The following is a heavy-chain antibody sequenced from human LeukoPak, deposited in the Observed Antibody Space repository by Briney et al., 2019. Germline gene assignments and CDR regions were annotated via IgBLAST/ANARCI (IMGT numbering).Heavy chain of an antibody. Sequence: PSETLSLTCTVSGGSISSSSYYWGWIRQPPGKGLEWIGSIYYSGSTYYNPSLKSRVTISVDTSKNQFYLKLSSVTAADTAVYYCAGTYYYESSGYFSFDYWGQGTLVTVSS. D-gene: IGHD3-22*01. CDR2: IYYSGST. V-gene: IGHV4-39*01. CDR1: GGSISSSSYY. CDR3: AGTYYYESSGYFSFDY. J-gene: IGHJ4*02.